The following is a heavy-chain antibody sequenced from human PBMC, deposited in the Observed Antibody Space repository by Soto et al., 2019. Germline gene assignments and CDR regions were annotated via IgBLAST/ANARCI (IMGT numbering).Heavy chain of an antibody. J-gene: IGHJ6*02. CDR2: ISHDGGT. Sequence: QVQLQQWGAGLLRPSETLSLTCAFYGGSFDDFYWSWVRQSPGKGLEWVGEISHDGGTNYSPSLASRVSISVDTSKNQSSLHLRSVTAADTGLYYCARGQLVWYGDLTPYHRDMDVWGQGTTVTVSS. V-gene: IGHV4-34*02. CDR3: ARGQLVWYGDLTPYHRDMDV. D-gene: IGHD3-10*01. CDR1: GGSFDDFY.